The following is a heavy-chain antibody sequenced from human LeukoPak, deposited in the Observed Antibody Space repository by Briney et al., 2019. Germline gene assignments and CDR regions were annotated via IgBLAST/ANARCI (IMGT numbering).Heavy chain of an antibody. V-gene: IGHV1-46*03. D-gene: IGHD1-26*01. CDR1: GYTFTSYY. CDR3: ARGSSEGTFDY. J-gene: IGHJ4*02. Sequence: ASVKLSCKAAGYTFTSYYMHRVRQAPGQGLEWMGVVNPSGGSTDYAQKFQGRVTMTRDTSTSTVYMELSSLSSEDTAVYYCARGSSEGTFDYWGQGTLVTVSS. CDR2: VNPSGGST.